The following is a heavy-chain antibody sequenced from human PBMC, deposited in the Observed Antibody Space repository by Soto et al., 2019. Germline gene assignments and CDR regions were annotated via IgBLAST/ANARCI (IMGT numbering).Heavy chain of an antibody. CDR3: ACDLTVDTAMGRDY. V-gene: IGHV1-69*12. CDR1: GGTFSSYA. CDR2: IIPIFGTA. J-gene: IGHJ4*02. Sequence: QVQLVQSGAEVKKPGSSVKVSCKASGGTFSSYAISWVRQAPGQGLEWMGRIIPIFGTANYAQKFQGRVKITADESTSTAYMALSSLRSEDRVVYYCACDLTVDTAMGRDYWGRGTLVTVSS. D-gene: IGHD5-18*01.